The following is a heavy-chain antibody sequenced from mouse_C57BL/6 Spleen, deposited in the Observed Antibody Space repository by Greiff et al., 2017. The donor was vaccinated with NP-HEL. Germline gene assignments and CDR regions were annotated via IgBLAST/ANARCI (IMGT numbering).Heavy chain of an antibody. CDR3: ARGEGLRY. J-gene: IGHJ2*01. D-gene: IGHD3-3*01. V-gene: IGHV1-82*01. Sequence: VQLQQSGPELVKPGASVKISCKASGYAFSSSWMNWVKQRPGKGLEWIGRIYPGDGDTNYNGKFKGKATLTADKSSSTAYMQLSSLTSEDSAVYFCARGEGLRYWGQGTTLTVSS. CDR2: IYPGDGDT. CDR1: GYAFSSSW.